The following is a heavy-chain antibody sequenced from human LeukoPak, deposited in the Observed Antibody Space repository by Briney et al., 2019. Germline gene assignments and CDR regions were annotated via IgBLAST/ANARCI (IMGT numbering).Heavy chain of an antibody. CDR2: IYTSGST. J-gene: IGHJ5*02. CDR1: GGSISSYY. V-gene: IGHV4-4*07. D-gene: IGHD1-26*01. Sequence: SETLSLTCTVSGGSISSYYWSWIRQPAGKGLEWIGRIYTSGSTNYNPSLKSRVTMSVDTSKNQFSLKLSSVTAADTAMYYCARELSRELLLIHWFDPWGQGTLVTVSS. CDR3: ARELSRELLLIHWFDP.